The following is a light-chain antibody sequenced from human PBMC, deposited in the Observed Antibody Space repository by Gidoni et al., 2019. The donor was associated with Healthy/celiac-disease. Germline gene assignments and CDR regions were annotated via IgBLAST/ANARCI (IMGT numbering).Light chain of an antibody. J-gene: IGLJ2*01. CDR2: DNN. Sequence: QSVLTQPPSVSAAPGQTVTISCSGSSSNIGNNYVSWYQQLPGTAPKLLIYDNNKRPSGIPDRFSGSKSGTSATLGSTGLQTGDEDDYYCGTWDSSLSAVVFGGGTKLTVL. CDR3: GTWDSSLSAVV. V-gene: IGLV1-51*01. CDR1: SSNIGNNY.